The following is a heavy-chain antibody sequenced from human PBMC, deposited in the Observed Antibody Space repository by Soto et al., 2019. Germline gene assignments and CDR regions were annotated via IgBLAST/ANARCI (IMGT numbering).Heavy chain of an antibody. J-gene: IGHJ6*02. CDR2: IRGFSPYT. D-gene: IGHD2-15*01. CDR1: GFTFRTYT. V-gene: IGHV3-21*01. Sequence: GGSLRLSCISSGFTFRTYTMNWVRQAPGKGLEWVSGIRGFSPYTFYAESVKGRFTISRDNAKNSLYLQMNSLRAEDMAVYYCARDRGYDAHDYYYNAMDVWGQGTTVTSP. CDR3: ARDRGYDAHDYYYNAMDV.